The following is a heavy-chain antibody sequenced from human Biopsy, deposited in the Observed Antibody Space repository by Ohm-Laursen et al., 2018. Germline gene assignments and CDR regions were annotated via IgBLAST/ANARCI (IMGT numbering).Heavy chain of an antibody. CDR3: ARGEGSSWFDP. V-gene: IGHV1-69*01. CDR2: IIPIPNVA. J-gene: IGHJ5*02. D-gene: IGHD1-26*01. CDR1: GDSFTSYA. Sequence: SSVKVSCKASGDSFTSYAIGWVRQAPGQGLEWMGGIIPIPNVATFAQKFQGRITITADESTSTAYMELSSLTSDDTAVYFCARGEGSSWFDPWGHGTLVTVAS.